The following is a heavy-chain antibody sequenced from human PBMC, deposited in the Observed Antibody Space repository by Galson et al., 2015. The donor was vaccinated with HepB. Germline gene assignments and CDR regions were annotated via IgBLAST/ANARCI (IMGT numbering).Heavy chain of an antibody. D-gene: IGHD2-15*01. V-gene: IGHV3-48*03. CDR2: ISGSGSTK. CDR3: ARGRYCIGGSCYSGGFDI. J-gene: IGHJ3*02. Sequence: SLRLSCAASGFTLSSYEMNWVRQSPGKGLDWVAYISGSGSTKYYAGSVRGRFTISSDNANNSLYLQMDSLRAEDTAVYYCARGRYCIGGSCYSGGFDIWGQGTMVTVSS. CDR1: GFTLSSYE.